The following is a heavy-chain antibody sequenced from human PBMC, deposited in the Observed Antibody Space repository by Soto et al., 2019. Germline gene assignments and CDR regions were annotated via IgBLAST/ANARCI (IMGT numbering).Heavy chain of an antibody. CDR1: GYTFTSYA. V-gene: IGHV1-3*01. D-gene: IGHD1-26*01. CDR2: INAGNGNT. CDR3: ARDMRSASYYDL. Sequence: ASVKVSCKASGYTFTSYAMHWVRQAPGQRLEWMGWINAGNGNTKYSQKFQGRVTITRDTSASTAYMELSSLRVDDTAVYYCARDMRSASYYDLWGRGTLVTVSS. J-gene: IGHJ4*02.